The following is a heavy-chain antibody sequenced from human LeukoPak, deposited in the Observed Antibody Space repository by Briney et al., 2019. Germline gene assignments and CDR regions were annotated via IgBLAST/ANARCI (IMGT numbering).Heavy chain of an antibody. CDR2: TSSDLNVK. J-gene: IGHJ4*02. CDR1: GFTFRNYV. V-gene: IGHV3-30-3*01. CDR3: AREGYYGSGSPPSLYFDY. Sequence: GGSLRLSCAASGFTFRNYVIHWVRQAPGKGLEWVAVTSSDLNVKLYADSVKGRFTISRDNSRSTLYLQMDSLRPEDTAIYYCAREGYYGSGSPPSLYFDYWGQGTLVIVSS. D-gene: IGHD3-10*01.